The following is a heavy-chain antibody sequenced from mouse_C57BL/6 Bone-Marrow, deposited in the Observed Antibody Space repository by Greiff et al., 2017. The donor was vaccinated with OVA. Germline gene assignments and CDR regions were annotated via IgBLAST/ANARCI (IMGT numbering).Heavy chain of an antibody. V-gene: IGHV5-6*01. CDR2: ISSGGSYT. CDR1: GFTFSSYG. CDR3: ARHKGYYGYFDV. D-gene: IGHD2-2*01. J-gene: IGHJ1*03. Sequence: EVQVVESGGDLVKPGGSLKLSCAASGFTFSSYGMSWVRQTPDKRLEWVATISSGGSYTYYPDSVKGRFTISRDNAKNTLYLQMSSLKSEDTAMYYCARHKGYYGYFDVWGTGTTVTVSA.